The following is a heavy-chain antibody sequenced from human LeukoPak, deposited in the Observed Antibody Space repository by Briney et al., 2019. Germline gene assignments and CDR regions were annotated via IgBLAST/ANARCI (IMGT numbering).Heavy chain of an antibody. CDR3: ARDAYSSGSSEDY. J-gene: IGHJ4*02. V-gene: IGHV4-38-2*02. Sequence: SETLSLTCTVSGYSISSGYYWGRIRQPPGKGLEWIGSIYHSGSTYYNPSLKSRVTISVDTSKNQFSLKLSSVTAADTAVYYCARDAYSSGSSEDYWGQGTLVTVSS. CDR1: GYSISSGYY. CDR2: IYHSGST. D-gene: IGHD6-19*01.